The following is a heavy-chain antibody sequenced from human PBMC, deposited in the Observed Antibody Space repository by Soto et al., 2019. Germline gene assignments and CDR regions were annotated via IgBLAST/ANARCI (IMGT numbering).Heavy chain of an antibody. V-gene: IGHV4-59*08. CDR2: IYYSGST. Sequence: QVQLQESGPGLVKPSETLSLTCTVSGGSISSYYWSWIRQPPGKGLEWIGYIYYSGSTNYNPSLKSRVTISVDTSKNQFSLKLSSVTAADTAVYYCARGSDLRVLDYWGQGTLVTVSS. J-gene: IGHJ4*02. D-gene: IGHD1-1*01. CDR3: ARGSDLRVLDY. CDR1: GGSISSYY.